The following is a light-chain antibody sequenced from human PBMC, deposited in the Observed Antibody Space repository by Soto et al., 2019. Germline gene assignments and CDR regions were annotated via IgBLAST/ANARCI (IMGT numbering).Light chain of an antibody. J-gene: IGKJ5*01. CDR3: QQADSFPIT. CDR2: AAS. V-gene: IGKV1-12*01. CDR1: QGISSY. Sequence: DIHVRQSPSSVSASVGDRVTITCRAGQGISSYLAWYQQKPGEAPKLLIYAASSLQSGVPSRFSGSGSGADFTLAVCSLQPEDFATYYCQQADSFPITFAHGTRLEIK.